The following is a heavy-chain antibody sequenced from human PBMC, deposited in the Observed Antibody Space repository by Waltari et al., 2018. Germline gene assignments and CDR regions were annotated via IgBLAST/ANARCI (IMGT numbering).Heavy chain of an antibody. CDR2: IYYSGST. J-gene: IGHJ4*02. CDR3: ARCSRSSTSCPFDY. D-gene: IGHD2-2*01. CDR1: GGSISSYY. V-gene: IGHV4-59*01. Sequence: QVQLQESGPGLVKPSETLSLTCTVSGGSISSYYWSWIRQPPGKGLEWIGYIYYSGSTNYNPSLKSRVTISVDTSKNQFSLKLSSVTAADTAVYYCARCSRSSTSCPFDYWGQGTLVTVSS.